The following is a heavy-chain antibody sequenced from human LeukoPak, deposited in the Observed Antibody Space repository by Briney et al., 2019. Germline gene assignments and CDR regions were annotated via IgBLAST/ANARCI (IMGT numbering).Heavy chain of an antibody. CDR2: IWYDGSNK. V-gene: IGHV3-33*01. D-gene: IGHD2-21*02. CDR1: GFTFSSYG. Sequence: PGGSLRLSCAASGFTFSSYGMHWVRQAPGKGLEWVAVIWYDGSNKYCADSVKGRFTISRDNSKNTLYLQMNSLRAEDTAVYYCARDMDGGDPMYCFDYWGQGTLVTVSS. J-gene: IGHJ4*02. CDR3: ARDMDGGDPMYCFDY.